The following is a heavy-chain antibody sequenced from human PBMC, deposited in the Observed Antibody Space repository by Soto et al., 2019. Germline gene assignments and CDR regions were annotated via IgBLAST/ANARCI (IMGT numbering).Heavy chain of an antibody. D-gene: IGHD3-10*01. Sequence: ASVKVSCKASGYTFTSYGISWVRQAPGQGLEWMGWISAYNGNTNYAQKLQGRVTMTTDTSTSTAYMELRSLRSDDTAVYYCARDGLWFGGLPHYYYGMDVWGQGTTVTVSS. J-gene: IGHJ6*02. V-gene: IGHV1-18*04. CDR3: ARDGLWFGGLPHYYYGMDV. CDR2: ISAYNGNT. CDR1: GYTFTSYG.